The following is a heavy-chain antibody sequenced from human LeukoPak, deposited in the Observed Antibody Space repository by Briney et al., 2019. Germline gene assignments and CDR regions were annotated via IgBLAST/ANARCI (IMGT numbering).Heavy chain of an antibody. CDR1: GFTFSSYG. CDR3: AKASLAAAGHGWRKGSWFDP. Sequence: GGSLRLSCAASGFTFSSYGMSWVRQAPGKGLEWVSAISGSGGSTYYADSVKGRFTISRDNSKNTLYLQMNSLRAEDTAVYYCAKASLAAAGHGWRKGSWFDPWGQGTLVTVSS. J-gene: IGHJ5*02. D-gene: IGHD6-13*01. CDR2: ISGSGGST. V-gene: IGHV3-23*01.